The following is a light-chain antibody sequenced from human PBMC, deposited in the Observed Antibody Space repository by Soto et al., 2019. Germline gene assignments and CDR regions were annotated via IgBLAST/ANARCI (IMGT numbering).Light chain of an antibody. J-gene: IGLJ1*01. V-gene: IGLV2-14*01. CDR3: NSYTRSSLLYV. Sequence: PAPRCGAPGQWRPIFCTGTNRDVGGYNDVSCYQQHPAKAPKLLIYEVSNRPSGASNRSSGSKSGNTASLAISGLQAEDEADYYCNSYTRSSLLYVFGTGTKVTVL. CDR2: EVS. CDR1: NRDVGGYND.